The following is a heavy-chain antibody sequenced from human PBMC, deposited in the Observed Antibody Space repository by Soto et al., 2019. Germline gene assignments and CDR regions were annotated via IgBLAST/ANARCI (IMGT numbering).Heavy chain of an antibody. CDR2: IYYSGST. V-gene: IGHV4-59*01. CDR3: ARVPYSGSYKFDY. Sequence: SETLSLTCTVSGGSISSYYWSWIRQPPGKGLEWIGYIYYSGSTNYNPSLKSRVTISVDTSKNQFSLKLSSVTAADTAVYYCARVPYSGSYKFDYWGQGTLVTVSS. J-gene: IGHJ4*02. D-gene: IGHD1-26*01. CDR1: GGSISSYY.